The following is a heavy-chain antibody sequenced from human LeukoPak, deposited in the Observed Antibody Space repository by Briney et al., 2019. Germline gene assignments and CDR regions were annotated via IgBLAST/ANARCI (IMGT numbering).Heavy chain of an antibody. V-gene: IGHV4-34*01. CDR3: AREMTYYYDSSGYQTIDY. D-gene: IGHD3-22*01. Sequence: SETLSLTCAVYGGSFSGYYWSWIRQPPGKGLEWIGEINHSGSTNYNPSLKSRVTISVDTSKNQFSLKLTSVTAADTAVYYCAREMTYYYDSSGYQTIDYWGQGTLVTVSS. CDR1: GGSFSGYY. J-gene: IGHJ4*02. CDR2: INHSGST.